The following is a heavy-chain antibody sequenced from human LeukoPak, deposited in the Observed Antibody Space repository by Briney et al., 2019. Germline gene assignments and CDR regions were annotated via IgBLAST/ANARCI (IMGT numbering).Heavy chain of an antibody. D-gene: IGHD1-26*01. Sequence: PSQTLSLTCTVSGGSISSGGYYWSWIRQPPGKGLEWIGYIYHSGSTYYNPSLKSRVTISVDRSKNQFSLKLSSVTAADTAVYYCARDRAAGSYYDYWGQGTLVTVSS. CDR1: GGSISSGGYY. CDR3: ARDRAAGSYYDY. CDR2: IYHSGST. J-gene: IGHJ4*02. V-gene: IGHV4-30-2*01.